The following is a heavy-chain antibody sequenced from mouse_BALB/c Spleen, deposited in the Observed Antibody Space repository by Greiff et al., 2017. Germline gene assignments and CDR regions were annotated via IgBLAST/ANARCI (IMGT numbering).Heavy chain of an antibody. D-gene: IGHD3-2*01. CDR2: IWGDGST. CDR3: ARDDSSCYEDYAMDY. J-gene: IGHJ4*01. CDR1: GFSLTGYG. Sequence: VKLMESGPGLVAPSQSLSITCTVSGFSLTGYGVNWVRQPPGKGLEWLGMIWGDGSTDYNSALKSRLSISKDNSKSQVFLKMNSLQTDDTARYYCARDDSSCYEDYAMDYWGQGTSVTVSS. V-gene: IGHV2-6-7*01.